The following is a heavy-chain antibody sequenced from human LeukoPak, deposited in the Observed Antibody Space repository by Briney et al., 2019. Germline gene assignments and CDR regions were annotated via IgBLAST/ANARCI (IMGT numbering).Heavy chain of an antibody. CDR1: GFTVSTNY. D-gene: IGHD3-22*01. J-gene: IGHJ4*02. CDR2: IYSGGKT. V-gene: IGHV3-53*01. CDR3: ARGVANYYDSSGYQN. Sequence: PGGSLRLSCAASGFTVSTNYMTWVRQAPGKGLEWVSVIYSGGKTNYADSVKGRFTISRDNSKNTLYLQMNGLRAEDTAVYYCARGVANYYDSSGYQNWGQGTLVTVSS.